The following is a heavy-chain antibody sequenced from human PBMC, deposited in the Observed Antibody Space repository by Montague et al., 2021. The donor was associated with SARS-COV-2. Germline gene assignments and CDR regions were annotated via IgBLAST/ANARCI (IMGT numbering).Heavy chain of an antibody. CDR3: ARTPAVFVVVVPAARGHLDD. CDR1: GGSISGDGYY. Sequence: TLSLTCAVSGGSISGDGYYWSCIRQHPGKGLEWVGYLNYGGSTYYNPSLKSRVTISVDTSKNQFSLKLSSVTAADTAVYYCARTPAVFVVVVPAARGHLDDWGQGTPVTVSS. J-gene: IGHJ4*01. V-gene: IGHV4-31*11. CDR2: LNYGGST. D-gene: IGHD2-2*01.